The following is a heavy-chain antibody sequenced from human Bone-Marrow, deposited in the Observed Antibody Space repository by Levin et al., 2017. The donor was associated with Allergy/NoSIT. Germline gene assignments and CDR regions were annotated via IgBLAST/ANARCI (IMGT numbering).Heavy chain of an antibody. CDR2: ITGSGGTT. CDR1: GFSFRSFA. J-gene: IGHJ5*02. Sequence: PGESLKISCAASGFSFRSFAMSWVRQATGKGLEWVSGITGSGGTTFYADSVKGRFTISRDNSKDTLHLQMSSLRAEDTAVYYCAKGTGGLFDPWGQGTLVTVSS. V-gene: IGHV3-23*01. CDR3: AKGTGGLFDP. D-gene: IGHD1-14*01.